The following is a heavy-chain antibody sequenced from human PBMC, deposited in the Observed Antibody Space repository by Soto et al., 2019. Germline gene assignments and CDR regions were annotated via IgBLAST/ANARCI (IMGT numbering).Heavy chain of an antibody. CDR2: MNPNSGET. CDR1: GYTFSDYD. Sequence: QEQLVQSGAEVKKPGASVKVSCKTSGYTFSDYDINWVRQATGQGLEWIGWMNPNSGETGYAQKFQGRVTMTRSVSLTTAYLALSSLRSEDTAVYYCARVAVAARPRWYNWFDPWGQGTLVTVSS. J-gene: IGHJ5*02. D-gene: IGHD2-15*01. CDR3: ARVAVAARPRWYNWFDP. V-gene: IGHV1-8*02.